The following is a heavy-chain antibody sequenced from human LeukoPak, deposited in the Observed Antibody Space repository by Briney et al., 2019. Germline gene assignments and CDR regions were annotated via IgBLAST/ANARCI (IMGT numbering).Heavy chain of an antibody. V-gene: IGHV3-33*01. D-gene: IGHD3-16*01. Sequence: GGSLRLSCAASGFTFSTYGVHWVRQAPGKGLEWVAVIWYDGSIKYYADSVKGRFTISRDNSKNTLYLQMNSLRAEDTAVYYCARAVGPFDIWGQGTIVIVSS. CDR3: ARAVGPFDI. J-gene: IGHJ3*02. CDR1: GFTFSTYG. CDR2: IWYDGSIK.